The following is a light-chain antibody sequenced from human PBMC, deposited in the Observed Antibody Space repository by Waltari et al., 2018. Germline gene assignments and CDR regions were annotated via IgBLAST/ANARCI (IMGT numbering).Light chain of an antibody. Sequence: DIVMPLSPDSLAVSLGERPTIHCTSTPSVLYSSNNKNYLAWYQQKPGQPPKLLIYWASTRESGVPDRFSGSGSGTDFTLTISSLQAEDVAVYYCQQYYSTPLTFGGGTKVEIK. CDR3: QQYYSTPLT. J-gene: IGKJ4*01. V-gene: IGKV4-1*01. CDR1: PSVLYSSNNKNY. CDR2: WAS.